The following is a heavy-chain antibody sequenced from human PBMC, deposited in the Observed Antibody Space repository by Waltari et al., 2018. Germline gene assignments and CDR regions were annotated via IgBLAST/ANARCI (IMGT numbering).Heavy chain of an antibody. CDR3: ARGRGTMIVVGPEGSEYFQH. CDR1: GGTFSSYA. CDR2: IIPILGTA. D-gene: IGHD3-22*01. J-gene: IGHJ1*01. V-gene: IGHV1-69*01. Sequence: QVQLVQSGAEVKKPGSSVKVSCKASGGTFSSYAISWVRQAPGQGLEWMGGIIPILGTANYEQKFQGRVTITADESTSTAYMELSSLRSEDTAVYYCARGRGTMIVVGPEGSEYFQHWGQGTLVTVSS.